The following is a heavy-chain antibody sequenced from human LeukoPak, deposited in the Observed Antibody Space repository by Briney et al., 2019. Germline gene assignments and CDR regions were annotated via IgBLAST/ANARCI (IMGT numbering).Heavy chain of an antibody. Sequence: ASVKVSCKASGGTFSSYAISWVRQAPGQGLEWMGGIIPIFGTAHYAQKFQGRVTITADESTSTAYMEISSLRSEDTAVYYCARDRSVGSSSWYFDYWGQGTLVTVSS. V-gene: IGHV1-69*13. J-gene: IGHJ4*02. CDR2: IIPIFGTA. CDR3: ARDRSVGSSSWYFDY. CDR1: GGTFSSYA. D-gene: IGHD6-13*01.